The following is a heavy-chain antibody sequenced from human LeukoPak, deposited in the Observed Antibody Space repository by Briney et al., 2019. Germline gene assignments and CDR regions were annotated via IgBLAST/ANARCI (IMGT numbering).Heavy chain of an antibody. J-gene: IGHJ4*02. CDR1: GFTFSSYA. Sequence: GGSLRLSCAASGFTFSSYAMSWVRQAPGKGLEWVSAISGSGGSTYYADSVKGRFTISRDNSKNTLYLQMNSLRAEDTAVYYCSCQPLVRVYYYDSSGYSSDYWGQGTLVTVSS. V-gene: IGHV3-23*01. CDR3: SCQPLVRVYYYDSSGYSSDY. CDR2: ISGSGGST. D-gene: IGHD3-22*01.